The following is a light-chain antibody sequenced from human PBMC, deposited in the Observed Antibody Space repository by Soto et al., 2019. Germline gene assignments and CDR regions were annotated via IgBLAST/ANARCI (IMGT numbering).Light chain of an antibody. CDR1: NNEVGGYNY. V-gene: IGLV2-14*01. CDR2: DVS. CDR3: SSYTSSSTYV. J-gene: IGLJ1*01. Sequence: QSVLTQPASVSGSPGQSITISCTGTNNEVGGYNYVSWYQQHPGKAPKLMIYDVSNRPSGVSNRFSGSKSGNTASLTISGLRAEDEADYYCSSYTSSSTYVFGTGTKVTVL.